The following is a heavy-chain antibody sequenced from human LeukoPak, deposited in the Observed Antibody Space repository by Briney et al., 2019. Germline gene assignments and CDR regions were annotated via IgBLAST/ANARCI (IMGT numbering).Heavy chain of an antibody. J-gene: IGHJ2*01. V-gene: IGHV4-38-2*02. Sequence: PSETLSLTCTVSGYSISSGYFWGWIRQPPGKGLEWIGSIYHSGSTSYNPSLKSRLTISVDTSKNQFSLKLSSVTAADTAVYYCARVYYSNSYDYWYFDLWGRGTLVTVSS. CDR2: IYHSGST. CDR3: ARVYYSNSYDYWYFDL. CDR1: GYSISSGYF. D-gene: IGHD6-13*01.